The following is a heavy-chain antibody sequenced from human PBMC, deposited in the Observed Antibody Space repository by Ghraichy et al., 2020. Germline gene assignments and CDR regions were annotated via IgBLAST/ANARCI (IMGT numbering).Heavy chain of an antibody. CDR2: ISWNSGSI. V-gene: IGHV3-9*01. CDR3: AKDRGYGGDGSYSFDY. Sequence: SLRLSCAASGFTFDDYAMHWVRQAPGKGLEWVSGISWNSGSIGYADSVKGRFTISRDNDKNFLYLQMNSLRAEDTALYYCAKDRGYGGDGSYSFDYWGQGTLVTVSS. CDR1: GFTFDDYA. D-gene: IGHD1-26*01. J-gene: IGHJ4*02.